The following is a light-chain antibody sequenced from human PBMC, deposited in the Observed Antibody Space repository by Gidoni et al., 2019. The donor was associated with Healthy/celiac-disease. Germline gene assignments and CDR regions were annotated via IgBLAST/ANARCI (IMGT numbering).Light chain of an antibody. CDR3: QVWDSRTVV. V-gene: IGLV3-9*01. J-gene: IGLJ2*01. CDR1: NIGSKN. CDR2: RDS. Sequence: SYELTQPLSVSVALGQTARITCGGNNIGSKNVHWYQQKPGQAPVLVIYRDSNRPSGIPERFYGSNSGNTATLTIRRAQAGDEADYYCQVWDSRTVVFGGGTKLTVL.